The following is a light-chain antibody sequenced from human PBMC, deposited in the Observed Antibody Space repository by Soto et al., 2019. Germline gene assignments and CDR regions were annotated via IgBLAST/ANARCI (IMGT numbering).Light chain of an antibody. V-gene: IGKV3-11*01. CDR1: HSVSSS. CDR2: GAS. J-gene: IGKJ4*01. CDR3: QQRANWPLT. Sequence: EVVMTQSPATLSVSPGERATLSCRASHSVSSSLAWYQQKPGQAPRLLISGASTRAAGIPARFSGSGSGTDFTLTISSLEPEDFAVYYCQQRANWPLTFGGGTKVDIK.